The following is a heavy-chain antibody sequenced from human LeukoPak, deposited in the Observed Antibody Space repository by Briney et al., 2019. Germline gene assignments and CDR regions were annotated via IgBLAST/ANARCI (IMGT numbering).Heavy chain of an antibody. CDR1: GFTFSSYG. J-gene: IGHJ4*02. CDR3: ARGSGSYYPRSDY. Sequence: PGGSLRLSCAASGFTFSSYGMHWVRQAPGKGLEWVAVIWYGGSNKYYADSVKGRFTISRDNSKNTLYLQMNSLRAEDTAVYYCARGSGSYYPRSDYWGQGTLVTVSS. D-gene: IGHD1-26*01. V-gene: IGHV3-33*01. CDR2: IWYGGSNK.